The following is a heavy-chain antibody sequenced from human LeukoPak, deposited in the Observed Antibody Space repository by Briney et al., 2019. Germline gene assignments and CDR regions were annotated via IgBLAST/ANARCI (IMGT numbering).Heavy chain of an antibody. CDR3: ARDMASAAGTGRWFDP. CDR2: IIPIFGTA. Sequence: SVTVSCKASGGTFSSYAISWVRQPPGQGLELMGGIIPIFGTANYEQEFQGRVTITADESTSKAYMELSSLRSEDTAVYYCARDMASAAGTGRWFDPWGQGTLVTVSS. V-gene: IGHV1-69*01. J-gene: IGHJ5*02. D-gene: IGHD6-13*01. CDR1: GGTFSSYA.